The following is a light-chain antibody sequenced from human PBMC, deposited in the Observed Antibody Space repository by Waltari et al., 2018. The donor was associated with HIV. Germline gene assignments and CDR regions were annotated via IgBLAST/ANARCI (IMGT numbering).Light chain of an antibody. V-gene: IGLV3-27*01. J-gene: IGLJ2*01. CDR1: ELANKY. CDR3: YFAADNKAI. CDR2: RDS. Sequence: SYELTQPSSVSVSPGQTARITCSGDELANKYARWFQQKPGKAHVWVIYRDSERSSGILVRFCGSSVGTTVTLSISGAQVEDEAEYYCYFAADNKAIFGGGTRLTVL.